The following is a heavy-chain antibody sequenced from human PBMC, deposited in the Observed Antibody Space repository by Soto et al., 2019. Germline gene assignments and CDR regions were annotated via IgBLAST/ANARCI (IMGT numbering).Heavy chain of an antibody. Sequence: SQTLSLTCVISGDSVYSNSAAWSWIRQSPSRVLEWLGRTYYRSKWYNDYTLSVKSRITINPDTSKNQFSLQLNSVTPGDTAVYYCARFLGRYDAFDIWGQGTVVTVSS. CDR1: GDSVYSNSAA. J-gene: IGHJ3*02. V-gene: IGHV6-1*01. CDR3: ARFLGRYDAFDI. CDR2: TYYRSKWYN. D-gene: IGHD7-27*01.